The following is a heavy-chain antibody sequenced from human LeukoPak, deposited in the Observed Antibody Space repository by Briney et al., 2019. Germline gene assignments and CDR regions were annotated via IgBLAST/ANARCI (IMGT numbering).Heavy chain of an antibody. V-gene: IGHV1-69*04. D-gene: IGHD1-1*01. J-gene: IGHJ5*02. CDR1: GGTFSSYA. CDR3: ARGVQGPLGDWFDP. Sequence: SVKVSCKASGGTFSSYAISWVRQAPGQGLEWMGRIIPIFGIANYAQKFQGRVTITADKSTSTAYMELSSLRSEDTAVYYCARGVQGPLGDWFDPWGQGTLVTVSS. CDR2: IIPIFGIA.